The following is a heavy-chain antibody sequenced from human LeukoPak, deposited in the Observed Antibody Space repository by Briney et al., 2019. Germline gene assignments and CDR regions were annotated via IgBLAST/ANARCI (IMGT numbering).Heavy chain of an antibody. J-gene: IGHJ5*02. Sequence: SETLSLTCTVSGGSITGYSWTWIRQPPGQGLEWIGYFHNSRTTSYNPSLTGRVIISVDTAMDQISLKLNSVTAADTAVYYCARGHLGLSPWGQGTLVTVSS. CDR3: ARGHLGLSP. D-gene: IGHD3-10*01. CDR1: GGSITGYS. V-gene: IGHV4-59*01. CDR2: FHNSRTT.